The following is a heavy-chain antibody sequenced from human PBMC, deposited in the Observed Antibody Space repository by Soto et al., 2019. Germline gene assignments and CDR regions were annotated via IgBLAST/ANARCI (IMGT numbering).Heavy chain of an antibody. V-gene: IGHV4-4*07. CDR2: INSDGNT. Sequence: VQLQESGPRLVKPSETLSLTCTVSGGSLFGDYCTWIRQPAGGGLEWIGRINSDGNTNYSPSLNGRVPMSVDPSRKPFSLNLTSVTAADTASYFCARARRLENWFDPWGPGIQVAVSS. D-gene: IGHD5-12*01. J-gene: IGHJ5*02. CDR1: GGSLFGDY. CDR3: ARARRLENWFDP.